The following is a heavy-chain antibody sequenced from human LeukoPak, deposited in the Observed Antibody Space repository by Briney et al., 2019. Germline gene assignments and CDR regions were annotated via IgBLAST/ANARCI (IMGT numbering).Heavy chain of an antibody. J-gene: IGHJ1*01. CDR3: AKDRFFHDSSGFVYFQH. V-gene: IGHV3-30*18. Sequence: GRSLRLSCAASGFTFSSYGMHWVRQAPGKGLERVAVISYDGSNKYYADSVKGRFTISRDNSKNTLYLQMNSLRAEDTAVYYCAKDRFFHDSSGFVYFQHWDQGTLVTVSS. D-gene: IGHD3-22*01. CDR2: ISYDGSNK. CDR1: GFTFSSYG.